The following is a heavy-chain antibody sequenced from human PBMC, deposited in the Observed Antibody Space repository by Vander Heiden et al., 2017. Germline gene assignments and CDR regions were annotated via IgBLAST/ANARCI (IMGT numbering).Heavy chain of an antibody. CDR1: GFTFGSYA. Sequence: EVQLLESGGGWLQPGGSLRLSCAASGFTFGSYAMGWVGQAPGKGLEWVSAIRGSGGSTYYADSVKGRFTISRDNSKNTLYLQMNSLRAEDTAVYYCAKLTCGGDCYRPRTEYFQHWGQGTLVTVSS. CDR3: AKLTCGGDCYRPRTEYFQH. J-gene: IGHJ1*01. V-gene: IGHV3-23*01. CDR2: IRGSGGST. D-gene: IGHD2-21*02.